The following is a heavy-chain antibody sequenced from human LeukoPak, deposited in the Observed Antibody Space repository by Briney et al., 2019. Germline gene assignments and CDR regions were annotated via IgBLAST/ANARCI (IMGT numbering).Heavy chain of an antibody. CDR2: IYYSGGT. CDR3: AVNSTKHTFDI. Sequence: PSKTLSLTCTVSGGSMSPFYWSWIRQSPGKGLEWIGSIYYSGGTNYNPSLKSRVTISVDTSKNQFSLELSSVTAADTAVYYCAVNSTKHTFDIWGQGTMVTVSS. V-gene: IGHV4-59*08. CDR1: GGSMSPFY. J-gene: IGHJ3*02. D-gene: IGHD1-1*01.